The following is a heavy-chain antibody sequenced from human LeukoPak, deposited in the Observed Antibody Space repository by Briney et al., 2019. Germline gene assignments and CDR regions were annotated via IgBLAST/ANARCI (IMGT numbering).Heavy chain of an antibody. J-gene: IGHJ4*02. D-gene: IGHD3-22*01. CDR1: GFTFSSYG. CDR3: ARDRGIDSSGFLFDY. CDR2: ISYDGSNK. Sequence: PGGSLRLSCAASGFTFSSYGMHWVRQAPGKGLEWVAVISYDGSNKYYADSVKGRFTISRDNSKNTLYLQMNSLRAEDTAVYYCARDRGIDSSGFLFDYWGQGTLVTVSS. V-gene: IGHV3-30*03.